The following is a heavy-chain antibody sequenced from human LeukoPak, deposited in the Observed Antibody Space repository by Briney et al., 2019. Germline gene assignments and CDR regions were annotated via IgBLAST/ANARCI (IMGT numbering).Heavy chain of an antibody. D-gene: IGHD2-2*01. CDR2: IYYSVST. V-gene: IGHV4-59*01. CDR1: GGSISSYY. CDR3: ARLKCISTTCPSRYVMDV. Sequence: PSETLSLTCSVSGGSISSYYWSWIRQPPGKGLEYIGYIYYSVSTNYNPSPKSRVTISVDTSKDQFSLNLTSVTAADTAVYYCARLKCISTTCPSRYVMDVWGQGTTVTVSS. J-gene: IGHJ6*02.